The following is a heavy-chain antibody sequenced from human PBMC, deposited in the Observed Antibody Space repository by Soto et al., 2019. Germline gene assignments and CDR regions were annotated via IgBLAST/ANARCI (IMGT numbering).Heavy chain of an antibody. CDR3: ATAFRARLGWFDP. D-gene: IGHD3-10*01. CDR2: ADPEDAET. Sequence: ASVKVSCKVPGYTLSDFYMHWVKQAPGKGLEWMGLADPEDAETIYAEKFQGRVTITADTSTDTAYMELSSLRSDDTAVYYCATAFRARLGWFDPWGHGTQVTVSS. V-gene: IGHV1-69-2*01. CDR1: GYTLSDFY. J-gene: IGHJ5*02.